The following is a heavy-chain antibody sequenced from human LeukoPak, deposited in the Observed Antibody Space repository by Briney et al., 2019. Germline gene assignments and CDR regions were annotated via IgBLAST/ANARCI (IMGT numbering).Heavy chain of an antibody. Sequence: PSETLSLTCTVSGGSVSSGSYYWSWIRQPPGKGLEWIGYIYYSGSTNYNPSLKSRVTISVETSKNQFSLKLSSVTAADTAVYYCAREAGYYYDSSGYYFYYYYGMDVWGQGTTVTVSS. V-gene: IGHV4-61*01. CDR2: IYYSGST. CDR3: AREAGYYYDSSGYYFYYYYGMDV. J-gene: IGHJ6*02. CDR1: GGSVSSGSYY. D-gene: IGHD3-22*01.